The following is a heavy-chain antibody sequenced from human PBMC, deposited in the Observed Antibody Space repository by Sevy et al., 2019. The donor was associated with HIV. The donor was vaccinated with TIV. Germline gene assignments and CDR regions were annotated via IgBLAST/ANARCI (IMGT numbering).Heavy chain of an antibody. J-gene: IGHJ4*02. CDR1: GFTFDDYA. CDR3: AKVHAGIAVVGAFDY. V-gene: IGHV3-9*01. D-gene: IGHD6-19*01. CDR2: ISWNSGSI. Sequence: GGSLRLSCAASGFTFDDYAMHWVRQAPGKGLEWVSGISWNSGSIGYADSVKGRFTISRDNAKNSLYLQMNSLRAEDTALYYWAKVHAGIAVVGAFDYWGQGTLVTVSS.